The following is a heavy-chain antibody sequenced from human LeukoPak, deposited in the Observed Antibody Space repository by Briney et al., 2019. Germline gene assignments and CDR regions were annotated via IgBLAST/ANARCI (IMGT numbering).Heavy chain of an antibody. J-gene: IGHJ3*02. Sequence: GGSLRLSCAASGFTFSSYAMSWVRQAPGKGLEWVSTISGSGGSTYYADSVKGRFTMSRDNSKNTLYLQINSLRAEDTAVYYCAKDTVPRNSHDAFDIWGQGTMVTVSS. D-gene: IGHD2-8*02. V-gene: IGHV3-23*01. CDR2: ISGSGGST. CDR3: AKDTVPRNSHDAFDI. CDR1: GFTFSSYA.